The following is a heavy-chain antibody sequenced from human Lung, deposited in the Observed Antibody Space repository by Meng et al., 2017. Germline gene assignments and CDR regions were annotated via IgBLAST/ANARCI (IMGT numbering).Heavy chain of an antibody. CDR3: SSVGGTYDDSWSGRDWFDP. CDR2: SLILKVP. V-gene: IGHV4-34*01. Sequence: QPPGKGLESIGNSLILKVPATSHNPSLRSRVTISVETSKTQFPLRLNSVTAADTAVYYCSSVGGTYDDSWSGRDWFDPWGQGTLVTVSS. J-gene: IGHJ5*02. D-gene: IGHD3-3*01.